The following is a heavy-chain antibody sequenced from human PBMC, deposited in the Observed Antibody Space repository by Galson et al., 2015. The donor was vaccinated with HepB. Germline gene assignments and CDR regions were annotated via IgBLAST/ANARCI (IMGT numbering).Heavy chain of an antibody. CDR3: ARGLAGYNLGYFDD. Sequence: SLRLSCAASGFTFSDYYMSWIRQAPGKGLEWVSYISGSGSTISYADSVRGRFTVSRDNAKNSLYLQMNSLRAEDTAVYYCARGLAGYNLGYFDDWGQGTLVTVSS. CDR1: GFTFSDYY. CDR2: ISGSGSTI. J-gene: IGHJ4*02. V-gene: IGHV3-11*01. D-gene: IGHD5-18*01.